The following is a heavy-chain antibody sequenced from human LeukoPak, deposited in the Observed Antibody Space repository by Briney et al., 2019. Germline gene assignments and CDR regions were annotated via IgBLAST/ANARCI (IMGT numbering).Heavy chain of an antibody. D-gene: IGHD6-13*01. Sequence: GGSLRLSCAASGFXFSSYSINWVRQAPGKGLEWVSPISSSSSYIYYADSVKGRFTISRDNAKNSLYLQMNSLRAEDTAVYYCARWGAAAGHDYWGQGTLVTVSS. CDR3: ARWGAAAGHDY. CDR1: GFXFSSYS. J-gene: IGHJ4*02. CDR2: ISSSSSYI. V-gene: IGHV3-21*01.